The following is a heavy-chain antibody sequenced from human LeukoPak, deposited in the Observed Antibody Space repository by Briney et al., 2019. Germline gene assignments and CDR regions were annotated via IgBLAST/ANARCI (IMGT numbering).Heavy chain of an antibody. Sequence: SVKVSCKASGGTFSSYAISWVRQAPGQGLEWMGRIIPIFGTANYAQKFQGRVTITTDESTSTAYMELSSLRSEDTAVYYCASEATGDVTIFDYWGQGTLVTVSS. CDR2: IIPIFGTA. V-gene: IGHV1-69*05. D-gene: IGHD7-27*01. CDR1: GGTFSSYA. J-gene: IGHJ4*02. CDR3: ASEATGDVTIFDY.